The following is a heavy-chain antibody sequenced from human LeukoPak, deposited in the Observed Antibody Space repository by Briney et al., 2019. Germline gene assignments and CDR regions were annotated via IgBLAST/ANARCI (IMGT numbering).Heavy chain of an antibody. J-gene: IGHJ6*04. V-gene: IGHV4-34*01. CDR1: GGSFSGNY. Sequence: PSETLSLTCAVYGGSFSGNYWSWIRQPPGKGLEWIGDINHSGTTNYSPSLKSRVTISVDTSKNQFSLNLSSVTAADTAVYYCATTAVSSSWHVWANGTTVTVSS. CDR2: INHSGTT. D-gene: IGHD6-13*01. CDR3: ATTAVSSSWHV.